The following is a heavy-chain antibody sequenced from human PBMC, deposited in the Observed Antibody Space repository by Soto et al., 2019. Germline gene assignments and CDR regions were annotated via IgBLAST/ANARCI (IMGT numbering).Heavy chain of an antibody. J-gene: IGHJ4*02. CDR1: GFTFSNAW. Sequence: GGSLRLSCAASGFTFSNAWMNWVRQAPGKGLEWVGRIKSKTDGGTTDYAAPVKGRFTISRDDSKNTLYLQMNSLKTEDTAVYYCTTEGGGWFGELKVDYWGQGTLVTVSS. CDR2: IKSKTDGGTT. V-gene: IGHV3-15*07. CDR3: TTEGGGWFGELKVDY. D-gene: IGHD3-10*01.